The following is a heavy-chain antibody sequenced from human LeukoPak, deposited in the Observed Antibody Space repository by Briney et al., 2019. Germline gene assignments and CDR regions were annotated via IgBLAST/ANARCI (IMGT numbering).Heavy chain of an antibody. D-gene: IGHD4-23*01. Sequence: GGSLRLSCAASGFTFSSYSMNWVRQAPGKGLEWVSSISSSSSYIYYADSVKGRFTISRDNAKNSLYLQMNSLRAEDTAVYYCARDLPIHDYGGEGAFDIWGQGTMVTVSS. V-gene: IGHV3-21*01. CDR3: ARDLPIHDYGGEGAFDI. CDR1: GFTFSSYS. CDR2: ISSSSSYI. J-gene: IGHJ3*02.